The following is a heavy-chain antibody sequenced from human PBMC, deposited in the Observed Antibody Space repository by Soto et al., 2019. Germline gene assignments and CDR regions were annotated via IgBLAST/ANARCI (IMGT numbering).Heavy chain of an antibody. CDR1: RFTLNRYW. J-gene: IGHJ4*02. CDR3: ARNSYGSFDY. CDR2: IKQDGREK. D-gene: IGHD4-17*01. Sequence: PGGSLRLSCAASRFTLNRYWMSWVRQSTGKGLEWVANIKQDGREKYYLDSVKGRFTISRDNSKNSLYLQMNSLRAEDTAVYYCARNSYGSFDYWGQGTMVTVYS. V-gene: IGHV3-7*03.